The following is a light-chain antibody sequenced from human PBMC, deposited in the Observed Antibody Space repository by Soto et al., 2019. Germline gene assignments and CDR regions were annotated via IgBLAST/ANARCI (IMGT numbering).Light chain of an antibody. CDR3: QQYNSYSYT. J-gene: IGKJ2*01. CDR2: DAS. V-gene: IGKV1-5*01. Sequence: EIQMTQSPSTLSESVGDRVTITCRASQSISSWLAWYQQKPGKAPKLLIYDASSLESGVPSRFSGSGSGTEFTLTISSLQPDDFATYYCQQYNSYSYTFGQGTQL. CDR1: QSISSW.